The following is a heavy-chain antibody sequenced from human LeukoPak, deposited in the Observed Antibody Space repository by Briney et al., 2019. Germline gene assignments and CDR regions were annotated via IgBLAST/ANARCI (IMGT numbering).Heavy chain of an antibody. CDR3: ARHGIAVAGRSAFDI. CDR1: GYTFTGYY. J-gene: IGHJ3*02. D-gene: IGHD6-19*01. V-gene: IGHV1-2*02. Sequence: GASVKVSCKASGYTFTGYYMHWVRQAPGQGLEWMGWINPNSGGTNYAQKFQGRVTMTRDTSISTAYMELSRLRSDDTAVYYCARHGIAVAGRSAFDIWGQGTMVTVSS. CDR2: INPNSGGT.